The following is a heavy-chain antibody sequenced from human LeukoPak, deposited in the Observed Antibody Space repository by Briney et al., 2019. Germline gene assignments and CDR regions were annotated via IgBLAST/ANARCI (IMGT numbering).Heavy chain of an antibody. V-gene: IGHV3-30-3*01. Sequence: GRSLRLSCAASGFTFSSYAMHWVRQAPGKGLEWVAVISYDGSNKYYADSVKGRFTISRDNAKNSLYLQMNSLRAEDTAVYYCARDLGRDGYNALGYWGQGTLVTVSS. J-gene: IGHJ4*02. CDR1: GFTFSSYA. D-gene: IGHD5-24*01. CDR2: ISYDGSNK. CDR3: ARDLGRDGYNALGY.